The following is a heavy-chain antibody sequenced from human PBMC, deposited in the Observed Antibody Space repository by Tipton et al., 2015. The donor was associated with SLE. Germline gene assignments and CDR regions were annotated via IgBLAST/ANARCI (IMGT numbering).Heavy chain of an antibody. J-gene: IGHJ4*02. V-gene: IGHV3-66*02. CDR1: GFNFDNYG. Sequence: SLRLSCAASGFNFDNYGMSWVRQAPGKGLEWVSVIYSGGYTYYADSVKGRFTISRDNSKNTLYLQMNSLRAEDTAVYYWASSPLAAAGTFDYWGQGPLVTVSS. D-gene: IGHD6-13*01. CDR3: ASSPLAAAGTFDY. CDR2: IYSGGYT.